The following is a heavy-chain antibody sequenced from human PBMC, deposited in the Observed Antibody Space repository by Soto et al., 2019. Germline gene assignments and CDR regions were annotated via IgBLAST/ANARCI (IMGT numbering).Heavy chain of an antibody. CDR2: TYHRSKWYN. CDR1: GDSVSSNSAT. Sequence: SETLSLTCVISGDSVSSNSATWNWIRQSPSRGLEWLGRTYHRSKWYNDYAVSVKSRITINPDTSKNQFSLQLNSVTPEDSAVYYCARVGAGQGRGPGYRDYWGQGTLVTLSS. CDR3: ARVGAGQGRGPGYRDY. D-gene: IGHD5-12*01. J-gene: IGHJ4*02. V-gene: IGHV6-1*01.